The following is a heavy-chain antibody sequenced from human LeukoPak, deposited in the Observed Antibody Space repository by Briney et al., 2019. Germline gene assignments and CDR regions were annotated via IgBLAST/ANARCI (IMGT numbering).Heavy chain of an antibody. J-gene: IGHJ3*02. D-gene: IGHD4-17*01. CDR3: ARTLYYGDFADDAFDI. CDR2: IYTTGST. CDR1: GGSISSDY. Sequence: SETLSLTCTVSGGSISSDYWNWIRQPAGKGLEWIGRIYTTGSTNYNPSLKSRVTMSVDTSKSQFSLKLSSVTAADTAMYYCARTLYYGDFADDAFDIWGQGTMVTVSS. V-gene: IGHV4-4*07.